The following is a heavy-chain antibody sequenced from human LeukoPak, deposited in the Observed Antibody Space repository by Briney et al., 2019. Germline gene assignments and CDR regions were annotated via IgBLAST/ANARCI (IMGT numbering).Heavy chain of an antibody. J-gene: IGHJ3*02. V-gene: IGHV3-48*03. CDR3: ARGLWFGELSSAFDI. D-gene: IGHD3-10*01. CDR1: GFTFSSYE. Sequence: LPGGCLRLSCAVSGFTFSSYEINSGRQAPGKGLGWVSYISSSGSTIYYADSVKGRFTISRDNAKKSLYLQMNSLRAEDTAVYYCARGLWFGELSSAFDIWGQGTMVTVSS. CDR2: ISSSGSTI.